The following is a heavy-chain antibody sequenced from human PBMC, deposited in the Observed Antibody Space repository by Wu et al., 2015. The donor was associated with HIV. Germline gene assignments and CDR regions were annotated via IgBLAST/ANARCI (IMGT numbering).Heavy chain of an antibody. Sequence: QVQLVQSGAEVKKPGASVKVSCQASGHTLSSYGISWVRQAPGQGPEWMGWIILYNGNTNYVQKFQGRVSMSTDTATNTAYMELRTLRSNDTAIYYCARDSANYGMDVWGQGTTVTVSS. CDR2: IILYNGNT. CDR3: ARDSANYGMDV. CDR1: GHTLSSYG. D-gene: IGHD3-10*01. J-gene: IGHJ6*02. V-gene: IGHV1-18*01.